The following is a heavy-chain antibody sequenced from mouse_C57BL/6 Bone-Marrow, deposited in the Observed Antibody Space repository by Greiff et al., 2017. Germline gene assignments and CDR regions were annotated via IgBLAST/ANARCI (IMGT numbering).Heavy chain of an antibody. CDR3: ARRGLDY. V-gene: IGHV5-17*01. CDR1: GFPFRVSG. Sequence: VGSWGGLVQPGGSLKISFSASGFPFRVSGIALVRHAPEKGLEWVAYISSGNSTIYYADTVKGRFTISRDNAKNTLFLQMTSLRSEDTAMYYCARRGLDYWGQGTTLTVSS. CDR2: ISSGNSTI. J-gene: IGHJ2*01.